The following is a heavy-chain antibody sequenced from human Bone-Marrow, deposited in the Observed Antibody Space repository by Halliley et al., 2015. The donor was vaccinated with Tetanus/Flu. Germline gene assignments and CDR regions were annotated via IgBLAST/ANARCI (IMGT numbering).Heavy chain of an antibody. Sequence: SLRLSCAASGFTFSAYAMTWVRQAPGKGLEWVSGISGGSHNTYYADSVKGRFTISRDNSKNTPSLRMNNLRAEDAALYYCAKAADWDSGYWFDHWGQGILVTVPS. J-gene: IGHJ5*02. D-gene: IGHD2-21*02. CDR2: ISGGSHNT. CDR3: AKAADWDSGYWFDH. CDR1: GFTFSAYA. V-gene: IGHV3-23*01.